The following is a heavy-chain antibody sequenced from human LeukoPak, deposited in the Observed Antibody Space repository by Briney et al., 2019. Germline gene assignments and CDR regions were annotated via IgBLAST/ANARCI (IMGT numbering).Heavy chain of an antibody. CDR2: MYYSGET. CDR1: GGSIGSGRYH. CDR3: ARLRQGAGDFGY. Sequence: SETLSLTCTVSGGSIGSGRYHWDWIRQPPGKGLEWIGSMYYSGETFYNPSLKSRVTIFVDTSKNQFSLKLSSVTIADTSVYYCARLRQGAGDFGYWGQGTLVTVSS. V-gene: IGHV4-39*01. D-gene: IGHD6-19*01. J-gene: IGHJ4*02.